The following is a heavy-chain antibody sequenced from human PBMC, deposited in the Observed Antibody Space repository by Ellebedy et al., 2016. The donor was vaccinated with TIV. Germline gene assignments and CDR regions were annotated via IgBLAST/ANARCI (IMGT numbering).Heavy chain of an antibody. Sequence: ASVKVSXXASGYTFTSYYMYWVRHAPGQGLEWMALINPSGGSTSYAQKFQGRVTMTRDTSTSTVYMELSSLRSEDTAVYYCARGKYSSSMGAYWGQGTLVTVSS. CDR2: INPSGGST. CDR1: GYTFTSYY. V-gene: IGHV1-46*01. D-gene: IGHD6-6*01. CDR3: ARGKYSSSMGAY. J-gene: IGHJ4*02.